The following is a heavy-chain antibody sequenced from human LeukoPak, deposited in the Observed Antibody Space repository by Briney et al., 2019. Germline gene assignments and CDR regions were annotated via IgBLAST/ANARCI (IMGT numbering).Heavy chain of an antibody. CDR1: GITLSNYG. Sequence: GGSLRLSCAVSGITLSNYGMSWVRQAPGKGLEWVAGLSGSGGGTNYADSVQGRFTISRDNPKNTLYLQMNSLRAEDTAVYYCAKEPRDVLLWFGEALDIWGQGTMVTVSS. V-gene: IGHV3-23*01. CDR3: AKEPRDVLLWFGEALDI. J-gene: IGHJ3*02. CDR2: LSGSGGGT. D-gene: IGHD3-10*01.